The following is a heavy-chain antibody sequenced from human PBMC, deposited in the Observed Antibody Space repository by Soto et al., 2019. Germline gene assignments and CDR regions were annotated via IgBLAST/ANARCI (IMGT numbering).Heavy chain of an antibody. CDR1: GFNLGSYW. CDR2: INDYGTTI. V-gene: IGHV3-74*01. J-gene: IGHJ4*02. CDR3: ARGGLDPFDY. Sequence: EVHLVESGGGLVQPGGSLRLSCAASGFNLGSYWMHWVRQAPGKGLVWVSRINDYGTTINYAESVEGRFTISRDDAKSEVYLQMNNLRAADTAVYYCARGGLDPFDYWGQGALVTVSS. D-gene: IGHD1-1*01.